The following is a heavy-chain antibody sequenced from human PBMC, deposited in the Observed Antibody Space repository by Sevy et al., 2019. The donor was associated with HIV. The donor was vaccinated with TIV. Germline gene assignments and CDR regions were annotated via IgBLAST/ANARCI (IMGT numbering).Heavy chain of an antibody. Sequence: GGSLRLSCAVSGFTFNTYNMNWVRQAPGKGLEWVSYISYTSTTIYYADSVRGRVTISRDNDKKKLYLQMNSLRDEDTAVYYCASSDATSRFGYYYFAMDFWGQGTSVTVSS. CDR1: GFTFNTYN. J-gene: IGHJ6*02. V-gene: IGHV3-48*02. CDR3: ASSDATSRFGYYYFAMDF. D-gene: IGHD3-22*01. CDR2: ISYTSTTI.